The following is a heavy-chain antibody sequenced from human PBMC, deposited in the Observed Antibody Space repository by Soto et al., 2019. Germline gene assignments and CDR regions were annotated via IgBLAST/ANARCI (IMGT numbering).Heavy chain of an antibody. CDR1: GFMFGSYA. J-gene: IGHJ6*02. CDR3: ARPTTTIPYYYFYGLDV. Sequence: GGSLRLSCTASGFMFGSYAMHWVRQAPGKGLEWVAVLSSDGNNQYYGDSVEGRFAISRDNSKNTLYLQMDSLRPEDTAVYYCARPTTTIPYYYFYGLDVWGQGTTVTVSS. D-gene: IGHD1-1*01. V-gene: IGHV3-30*09. CDR2: LSSDGNNQ.